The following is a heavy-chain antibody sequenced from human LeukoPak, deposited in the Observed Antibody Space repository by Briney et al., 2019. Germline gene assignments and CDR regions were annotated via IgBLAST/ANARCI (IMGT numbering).Heavy chain of an antibody. V-gene: IGHV1-2*02. CDR1: GYTFTDYY. CDR3: ASIGYNHYFDY. CDR2: INPNNGGT. J-gene: IGHJ4*02. Sequence: ASVKVSCKASGYTFTDYYLHWVRQAPGQGLEWMGWINPNNGGTNYAQTVQGRVTMTKDTSIPTAYLELSRLRADDTAVYYCASIGYNHYFDYWGQGTLVTVSS. D-gene: IGHD1-14*01.